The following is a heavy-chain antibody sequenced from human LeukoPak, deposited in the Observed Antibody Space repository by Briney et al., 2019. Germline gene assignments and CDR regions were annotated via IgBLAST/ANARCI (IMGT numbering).Heavy chain of an antibody. Sequence: GASVKVSCKASGYTFTSYDINWVRQATGQGLEWMGWMNPNSGNTGYAQKFQGRVTITRNTSISTAYMELSSLRSEDTAVYYCARSRRPAYYDILTGYYNPDNWFDPWGQGTLVTVSS. D-gene: IGHD3-9*01. V-gene: IGHV1-8*03. J-gene: IGHJ5*02. CDR3: ARSRRPAYYDILTGYYNPDNWFDP. CDR1: GYTFTSYD. CDR2: MNPNSGNT.